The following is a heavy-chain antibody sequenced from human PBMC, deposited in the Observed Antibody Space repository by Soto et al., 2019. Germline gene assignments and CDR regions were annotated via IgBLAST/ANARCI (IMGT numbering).Heavy chain of an antibody. D-gene: IGHD1-26*01. V-gene: IGHV2-5*02. J-gene: IGHJ4*02. CDR3: AHSRNLITEDAQVGDFDY. CDR1: GFSLATDGEG. CDR2: IYWDDDE. Sequence: QITLKESGPTLMKPTQTLTLTCSFSGFSLATDGEGVGWVRQSPGEALEWLALIYWDDDERYSPSLKTGLTITKDISKNEVVLIMTNMEPVDTGTYFCAHSRNLITEDAQVGDFDYWGQG.